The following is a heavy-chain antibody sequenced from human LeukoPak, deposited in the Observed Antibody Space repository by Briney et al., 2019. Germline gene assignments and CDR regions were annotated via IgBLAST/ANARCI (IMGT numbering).Heavy chain of an antibody. Sequence: GGSLRLSCAASGFTFSTYNMNWVRQAPGKGLEWVSSISSSSNYIYYADSVKGRFTISRDNAKNSLYLQMNSLRVEDTDVYYCARDVGASAPDAFDIWGQGTMVTVSS. J-gene: IGHJ3*02. D-gene: IGHD1-26*01. V-gene: IGHV3-21*01. CDR1: GFTFSTYN. CDR3: ARDVGASAPDAFDI. CDR2: ISSSSNYI.